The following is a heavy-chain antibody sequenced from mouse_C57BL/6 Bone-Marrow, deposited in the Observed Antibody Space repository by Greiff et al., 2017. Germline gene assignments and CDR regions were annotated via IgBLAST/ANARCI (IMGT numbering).Heavy chain of an antibody. V-gene: IGHV1-69*01. Sequence: QVQLQQPGAELVMPGASVKLSCKASGYTFTSYWLHWVKQRPGQGLAWIGEIDPSDSYTNYNQKFKGKSTLTVEKSASTAYMQLSSLTTEDSAVYYCARGGSPWYFDVWGTGTTVTVSS. J-gene: IGHJ1*03. D-gene: IGHD3-1*01. CDR3: ARGGSPWYFDV. CDR2: IDPSDSYT. CDR1: GYTFTSYW.